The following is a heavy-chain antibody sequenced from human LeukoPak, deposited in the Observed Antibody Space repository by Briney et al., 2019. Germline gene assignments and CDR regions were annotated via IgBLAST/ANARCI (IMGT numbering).Heavy chain of an antibody. D-gene: IGHD2-15*01. CDR3: ARDLRGMVAATLDY. CDR1: GFPFSSYW. Sequence: GGSLRLSCVASGFPFSSYWMTWVRQAPGKGLEWVAVISYDGTNKNYADSVKGRFTISRDNSKNTLSLQMNSLRVEDTAVYYCARDLRGMVAATLDYWGQGTLVTVSS. V-gene: IGHV3-30*03. CDR2: ISYDGTNK. J-gene: IGHJ4*02.